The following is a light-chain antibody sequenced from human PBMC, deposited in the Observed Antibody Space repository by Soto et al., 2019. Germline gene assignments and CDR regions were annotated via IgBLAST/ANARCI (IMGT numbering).Light chain of an antibody. CDR1: QSISNW. V-gene: IGKV1-5*03. CDR2: NVS. Sequence: DIQMTQSPSTLSASVGDRVTITCRASQSISNWLAWYQQKPGKAPNLLIYNVSSLQSGVPSRFSGSGSGTEFTLTISSLQPDDFAHYYCQQYDSYPCTFGQGTKVEIK. J-gene: IGKJ1*01. CDR3: QQYDSYPCT.